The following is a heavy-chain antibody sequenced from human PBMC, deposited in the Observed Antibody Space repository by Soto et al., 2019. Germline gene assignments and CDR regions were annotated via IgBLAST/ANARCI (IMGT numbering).Heavy chain of an antibody. D-gene: IGHD3-10*01. CDR1: GFTFSSYA. J-gene: IGHJ4*02. V-gene: IGHV3-23*01. CDR2: ISGSGGST. Sequence: SLRLSCAASGFTFSSYAMSWVRQAPGKGLEWVSAISGSGGSTYYADSVKGRFTISRDNSKNTLYLQMNSLRAEDTAVYYCAKDPDKYYYGSGSPLDYWGQGTLVTVSS. CDR3: AKDPDKYYYGSGSPLDY.